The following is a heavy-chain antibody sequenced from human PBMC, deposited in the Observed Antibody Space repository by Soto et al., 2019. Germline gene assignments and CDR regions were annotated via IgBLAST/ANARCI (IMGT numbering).Heavy chain of an antibody. CDR3: AKDKDQLLGCFDY. V-gene: IGHV3-23*01. Sequence: EVQLLESGGGLVQPGGSLRLSCAASGFTFSSYAMSWVRQAPGKGLEWVSAISGSGGSTYYADSVKGRFTISRDNSKNPLYLQMNSLRAEDTAVYYCAKDKDQLLGCFDYWGQGTLVTVSS. D-gene: IGHD2-2*01. CDR1: GFTFSSYA. CDR2: ISGSGGST. J-gene: IGHJ4*02.